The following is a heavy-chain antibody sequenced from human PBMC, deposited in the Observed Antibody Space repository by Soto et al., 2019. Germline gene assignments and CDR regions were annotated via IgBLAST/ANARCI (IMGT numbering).Heavy chain of an antibody. Sequence: GGSLRRACAASGFTFSNYCMYWVLQVPWKGLVWVSHINSDGSSANYADSVKGRFTISRDNSKNTLYLQMNSLRAEDTAVYYCVRRGYYDTSGYYGYYYYAMDVWGQGTTVTVSS. J-gene: IGHJ6*02. CDR3: VRRGYYDTSGYYGYYYYAMDV. D-gene: IGHD3-22*01. CDR2: INSDGSSA. V-gene: IGHV3-74*01. CDR1: GFTFSNYC.